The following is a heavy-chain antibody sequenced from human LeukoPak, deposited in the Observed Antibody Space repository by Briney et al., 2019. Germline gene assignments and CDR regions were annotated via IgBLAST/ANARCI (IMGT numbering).Heavy chain of an antibody. V-gene: IGHV3-7*03. Sequence: PGGSLRLSCAASGFPFSSYSMTWVRQAPGKGLEWVANIKPDGTTKFYVDSVKGRFTISRDNALNSLYLQMNSLRAEGTAIYYCARSNPYGTTWYGRSDYWGQGTLVTVSS. CDR1: GFPFSSYS. CDR3: ARSNPYGTTWYGRSDY. D-gene: IGHD6-13*01. J-gene: IGHJ4*02. CDR2: IKPDGTTK.